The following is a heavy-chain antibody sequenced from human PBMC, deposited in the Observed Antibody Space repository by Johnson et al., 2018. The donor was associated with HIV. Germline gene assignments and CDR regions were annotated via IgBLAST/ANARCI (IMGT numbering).Heavy chain of an antibody. J-gene: IGHJ3*02. CDR1: GFTVSSNY. CDR2: IYSGGST. CDR3: ARVGSSGWYEMDAFDI. V-gene: IGHV3-53*01. D-gene: IGHD6-19*01. Sequence: VQLVESGGGLIQPGGSLRLSCAASGFTVSSNYMSWVRQTPGKGLEWVSVIYSGGSTYYADSVKGRFTISRDNSKNTLYLQMNSLRAEDTAVYYCARVGSSGWYEMDAFDICGQGTMVTVSS.